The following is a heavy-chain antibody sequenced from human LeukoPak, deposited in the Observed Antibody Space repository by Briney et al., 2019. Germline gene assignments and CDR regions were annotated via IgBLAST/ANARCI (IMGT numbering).Heavy chain of an antibody. V-gene: IGHV4-61*03. D-gene: IGHD3-22*01. J-gene: IGHJ4*02. Sequence: YYSGSTNYNPSLKSRVTISVDTSKNHFFLKLNSVTAADTAVYYCARIRYYVSRGYQGPFDYWGQGTLVTVSS. CDR2: YYSGST. CDR3: ARIRYYVSRGYQGPFDY.